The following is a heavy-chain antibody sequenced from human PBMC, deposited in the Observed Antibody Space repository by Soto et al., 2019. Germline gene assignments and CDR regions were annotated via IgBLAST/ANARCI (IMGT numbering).Heavy chain of an antibody. V-gene: IGHV4-39*01. D-gene: IGHD6-13*01. Sequence: SETLSLTCTVSGGSISSRNYYWAWVRQPPGKGLEWIGNIYYSGDTYYHWSFRSRLTVSVDTSTNQFSLKLTSLTAADKAKYYCASLQVPGNFDFWGPGSLVTVSS. CDR2: IYYSGDT. J-gene: IGHJ4*02. CDR1: GGSISSRNYY. CDR3: ASLQVPGNFDF.